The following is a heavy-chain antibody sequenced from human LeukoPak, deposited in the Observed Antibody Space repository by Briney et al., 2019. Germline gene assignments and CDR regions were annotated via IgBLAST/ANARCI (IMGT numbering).Heavy chain of an antibody. Sequence: GESLKISFKGSGYSFTSYWIAWVRQIPGKGLEWMGIFYPGDSDTRYSPSFQGQDTISADKSISTAYLQWSSLKASDTGMYYCARLSKYSSGWYWFDPWGQGTLVTVS. V-gene: IGHV5-51*01. D-gene: IGHD6-19*01. CDR1: GYSFTSYW. CDR2: FYPGDSDT. J-gene: IGHJ5*02. CDR3: ARLSKYSSGWYWFDP.